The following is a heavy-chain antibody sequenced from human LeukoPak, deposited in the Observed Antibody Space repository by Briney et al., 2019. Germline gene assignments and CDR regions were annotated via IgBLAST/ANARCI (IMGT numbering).Heavy chain of an antibody. V-gene: IGHV3-30-3*01. J-gene: IGHJ4*02. CDR3: AKESPRFDY. CDR2: ISYDGGTK. CDR1: GFTFSSYA. Sequence: PGGSLRLSCAASGFTFSSYAMHWVRQAPGKGLEWVAVISYDGGTKYYADSVKGRLTISRDNSKNTLYLQMNSLRAEDTAVYYCAKESPRFDYWGQGTLVTVSS.